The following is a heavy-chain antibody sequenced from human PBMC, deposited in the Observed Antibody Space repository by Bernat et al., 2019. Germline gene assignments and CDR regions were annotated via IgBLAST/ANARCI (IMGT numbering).Heavy chain of an antibody. V-gene: IGHV1-69*02. CDR3: ARDYYDSSGYEEGSMPFDY. D-gene: IGHD3-22*01. CDR1: GGTFSSYT. J-gene: IGHJ4*02. CDR2: IIPILGIA. Sequence: QVQLVQSGAEVKKPGSSVKVSCKASGGTFSSYTISWVRQAPGQGLEWMGRIIPILGIANYAQKFQGSVTITADTSTSSAYMELSSLRSTDTAVYYCARDYYDSSGYEEGSMPFDYWGQGTLVTVSS.